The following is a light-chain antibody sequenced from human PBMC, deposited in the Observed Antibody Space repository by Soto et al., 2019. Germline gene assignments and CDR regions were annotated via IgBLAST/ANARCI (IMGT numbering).Light chain of an antibody. CDR1: NIGGKS. Sequence: SYELTQAPSVSVAPGQTASVTCGGNNIGGKSVHWFQQKPGQAPILLLSDDTVRPSGIPERFSGSNFGNTATLTITRVEAGDEADYYCQVYDTTFNYYVFGPGTKVTVL. CDR2: DDT. V-gene: IGLV3-21*02. J-gene: IGLJ1*01. CDR3: QVYDTTFNYYV.